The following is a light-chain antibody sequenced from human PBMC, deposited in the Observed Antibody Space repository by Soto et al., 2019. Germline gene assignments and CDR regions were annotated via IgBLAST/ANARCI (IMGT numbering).Light chain of an antibody. Sequence: QSVLTQPPSASGTPGQRVPISCSGSSSNIGTNTVNWYQQLPGTAPKLLIYSNDQRPSGVPDRFPGSKSGTSASLAISGLQSEDEADYYCAAWDDSLNGWVFGGGTQLTVL. V-gene: IGLV1-44*01. CDR1: SSNIGTNT. CDR3: AAWDDSLNGWV. CDR2: SND. J-gene: IGLJ3*02.